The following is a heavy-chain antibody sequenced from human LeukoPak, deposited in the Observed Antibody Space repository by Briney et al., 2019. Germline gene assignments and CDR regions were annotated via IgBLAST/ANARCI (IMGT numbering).Heavy chain of an antibody. D-gene: IGHD2-15*01. CDR2: INPNSGGT. Sequence: ASVKVSCKASGYTFTGYYMHWVRQAPGQGLEWMGWINPNSGGTNYAQKFQGRVTMTRDASISTAYMELSRLRSDDTAVYYCARSPRVGYCSGVGCYLDYWGQGTLVTVSS. J-gene: IGHJ4*02. CDR3: ARSPRVGYCSGVGCYLDY. V-gene: IGHV1-2*02. CDR1: GYTFTGYY.